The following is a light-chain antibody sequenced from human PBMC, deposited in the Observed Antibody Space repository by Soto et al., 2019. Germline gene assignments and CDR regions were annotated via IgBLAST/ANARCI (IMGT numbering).Light chain of an antibody. J-gene: IGKJ4*01. CDR2: GAS. V-gene: IGKV3-15*01. CDR3: QHYNNWLGT. Sequence: EIVVTQSPVLLSVSPGERVTLSCRASQSVISSIAWYQQKLGQAPRLLIYGASTRATGIPARFSGSGSGTEFFLTISSLQSEDFAMYYCQHYNNWLGTFGGGTKVEIK. CDR1: QSVISS.